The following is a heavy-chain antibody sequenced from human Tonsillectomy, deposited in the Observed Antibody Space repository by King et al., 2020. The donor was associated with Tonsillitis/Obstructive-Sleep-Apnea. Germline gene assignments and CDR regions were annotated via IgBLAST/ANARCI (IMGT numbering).Heavy chain of an antibody. D-gene: IGHD1-1*01. J-gene: IGHJ3*02. Sequence: QLVQSGGGLVQPGGSLRLSCAASGFTISRNAMSWVRQRPGKGLEWVSSISDSAGSTYYADSGKGRFTISRDNSENTLSLQMNSLRAEDTAVYYCAKDRTWASTSEGTYDIWGQGTMVTVSP. CDR2: ISDSAGST. CDR3: AKDRTWASTSEGTYDI. V-gene: IGHV3-23*04. CDR1: GFTISRNA.